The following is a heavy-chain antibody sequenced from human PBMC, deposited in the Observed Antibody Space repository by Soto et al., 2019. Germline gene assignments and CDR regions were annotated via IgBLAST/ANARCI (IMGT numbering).Heavy chain of an antibody. CDR1: GGTFSSYA. CDR3: ARVDDSSGYPDY. D-gene: IGHD3-22*01. CDR2: IIPIFGTA. V-gene: IGHV1-69*06. Sequence: SVKVSCKASGGTFSSYAISWVRQAPGQGLEWMGGIIPIFGTANYAQKFQGRVTITADKSTSTAYMELSSLRSEDTAVYYCARVDDSSGYPDYWGQGTLVTVSS. J-gene: IGHJ4*02.